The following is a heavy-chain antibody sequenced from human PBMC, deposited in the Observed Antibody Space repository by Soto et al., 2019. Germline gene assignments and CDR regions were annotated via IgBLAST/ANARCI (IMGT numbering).Heavy chain of an antibody. V-gene: IGHV4-34*01. Sequence: SETLSLTCAVYGGSFSGYYWSWIRQPPGKWLEWIGEINHSGSTNYNPSLKSRVTISVDTSKNQFSLKLSSVTAAATAVYYCARGRSGDSSGSYSRRGKFGYRGKGXLVTFYS. D-gene: IGHD3-22*01. CDR3: ARGRSGDSSGSYSRRGKFGY. CDR2: INHSGST. J-gene: IGHJ4*02. CDR1: GGSFSGYY.